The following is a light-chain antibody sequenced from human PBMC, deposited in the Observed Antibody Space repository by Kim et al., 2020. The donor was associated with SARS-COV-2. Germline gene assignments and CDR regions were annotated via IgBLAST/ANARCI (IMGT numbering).Light chain of an antibody. CDR1: QSVLYSSNNKNY. V-gene: IGKV4-1*01. CDR3: QQYYSTPST. J-gene: IGKJ1*01. CDR2: WAS. Sequence: DIVMTQSPDSLAVSLGERATINCKSSQSVLYSSNNKNYLAWYQQKPGQPPKLLIYWASTRESGVPDRFSGSGSGTDFTLTISSLQAEDVAVYYSQQYYSTPSTFGQGTKVDIK.